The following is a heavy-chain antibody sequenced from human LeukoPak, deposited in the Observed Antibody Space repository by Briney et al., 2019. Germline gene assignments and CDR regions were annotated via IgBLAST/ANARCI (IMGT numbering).Heavy chain of an antibody. CDR1: GGSFSGYY. CDR2: INHSGST. V-gene: IGHV4-34*01. D-gene: IGHD3-10*01. J-gene: IGHJ4*02. CDR3: ARARRGRYYGSGSPFDY. Sequence: SETLSLTCAVYGGSFSGYYWSWIRQPPGKGLEWIGEINHSGSTNYNPSLKSRVTILVDTSKNQFSLKLSSVTAADTAVYYCARARRGRYYGSGSPFDYWGQGTLVTVSS.